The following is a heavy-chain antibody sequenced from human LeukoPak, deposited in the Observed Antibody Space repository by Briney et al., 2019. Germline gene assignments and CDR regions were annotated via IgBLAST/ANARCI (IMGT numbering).Heavy chain of an antibody. CDR1: GGSISSNY. Sequence: PSETLSLTCTVSGGSISSNYWSWVRQPPGKGLEWIGYIHYSGRTNYNPSLKSRVTISVDTSKNQFSLKLSSVTAADTAVYYCARQWELRGWFDPWGQGTLVTVSS. V-gene: IGHV4-59*08. CDR3: ARQWELRGWFDP. J-gene: IGHJ5*02. D-gene: IGHD1-26*01. CDR2: IHYSGRT.